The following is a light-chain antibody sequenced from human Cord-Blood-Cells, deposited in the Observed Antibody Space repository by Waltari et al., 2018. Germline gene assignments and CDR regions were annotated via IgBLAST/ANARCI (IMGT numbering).Light chain of an antibody. CDR2: YDD. Sequence: QSVLTQPPSVSEAPRPRVPISCSGSSSTIGNNAVNWYQQLPGTAPKLLIYYDDLLPSGVSDRFSGSKSGTSASLAISGLQSEDEADYYCAAWDDSRNGWGVGGWTKLAVL. CDR3: AAWDDSRNGWG. CDR1: SSTIGNNA. V-gene: IGLV1-36*01. J-gene: IGLJ3*02.